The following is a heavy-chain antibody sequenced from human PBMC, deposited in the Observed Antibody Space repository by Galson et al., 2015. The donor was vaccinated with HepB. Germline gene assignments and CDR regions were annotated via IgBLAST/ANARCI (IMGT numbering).Heavy chain of an antibody. CDR2: ISGSGGST. J-gene: IGHJ4*02. Sequence: SLRLSCAASGFTFSNYAMNWVRQAPGKGLEWVSVISGSGGSTYYADSVKGRFTISRDNSKNTLYLQMNSLRAEDTAVYYCAKRGGGSGWYVEPDIDYWGQGTLVTVSS. CDR3: AKRGGGSGWYVEPDIDY. V-gene: IGHV3-23*01. D-gene: IGHD6-19*01. CDR1: GFTFSNYA.